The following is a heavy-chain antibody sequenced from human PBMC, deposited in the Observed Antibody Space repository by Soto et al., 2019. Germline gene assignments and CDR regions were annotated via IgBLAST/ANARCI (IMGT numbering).Heavy chain of an antibody. CDR1: GGSISSSSYY. V-gene: IGHV4-39*01. CDR2: IYYSGST. J-gene: IGHJ5*02. D-gene: IGHD3-10*01. Sequence: QLQLQESGPGLVKPSETLSLTCTVSGGSISSSSYYWGWIRQPPGKGLEWIGSIYYSGSTYYNPSLKRRATISVDPSKNHFSLKLSSVTAADTAVYYGARRASIWFGDENWFDPWGQGTLVTVSS. CDR3: ARRASIWFGDENWFDP.